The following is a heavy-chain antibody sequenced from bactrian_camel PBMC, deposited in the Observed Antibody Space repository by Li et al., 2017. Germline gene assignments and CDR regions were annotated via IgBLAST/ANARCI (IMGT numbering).Heavy chain of an antibody. Sequence: HVQLVESGGGSAQPGGSLRLSCTASGFTFDDPELAWYRQAPGNECELVSVIGGDGSTYYADSVKGRFTVTLDTAGNAVYLEMNRLRPEDTGVYYCAATRDTLYGGTWPNPGQYTYWGQGTQVTVS. CDR2: IGGDGST. J-gene: IGHJ4*01. CDR1: GFTFDDPE. D-gene: IGHD6*01. V-gene: IGHV3S60*01. CDR3: AATRDTLYGGTWPNPGQYTY.